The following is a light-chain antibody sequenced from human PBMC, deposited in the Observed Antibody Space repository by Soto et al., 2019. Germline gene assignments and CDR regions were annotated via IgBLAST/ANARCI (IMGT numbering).Light chain of an antibody. J-gene: IGKJ2*01. CDR2: AAS. Sequence: DIPMTQSPSSLSASVGDRVTFTCRASQSISRNLNWYQQKPGRAPKLLIHAASTLQSGVPSRFSGGGSGTDFTLTSSSLQPEDFATYYCQQSYSMYTFGQGTKLEIK. CDR3: QQSYSMYT. V-gene: IGKV1-39*01. CDR1: QSISRN.